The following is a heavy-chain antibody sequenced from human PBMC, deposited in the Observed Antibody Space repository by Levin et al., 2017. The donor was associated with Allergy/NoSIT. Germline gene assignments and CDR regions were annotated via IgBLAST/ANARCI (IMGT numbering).Heavy chain of an antibody. CDR2: IKSKTDGGTT. J-gene: IGHJ5*02. Sequence: LSLTCAASGFTFSNAWMSWVRQAPGKGLEWVGRIKSKTDGGTTDYAAPVKGRFTISRDDSKNTLYLQMNSLKTEDTAVYYCTTDRGTGDWSWFDPWGQGTLVTVSS. D-gene: IGHD7-27*01. CDR1: GFTFSNAW. V-gene: IGHV3-15*01. CDR3: TTDRGTGDWSWFDP.